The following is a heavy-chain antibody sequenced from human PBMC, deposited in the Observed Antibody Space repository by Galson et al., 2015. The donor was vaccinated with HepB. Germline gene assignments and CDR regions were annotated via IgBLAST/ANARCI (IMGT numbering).Heavy chain of an antibody. CDR2: ISGSGGSR. Sequence: SLRLSCAASGFTFSNYAMSWVRQAPGKGLEWVSGISGSGGSRYHADSVKGRFTISRDNYKNTLYLQMNSLRAEDTAVYYCAKARGFWSGCDDYWGQGTLVTVSS. CDR1: GFTFSNYA. D-gene: IGHD3-3*01. J-gene: IGHJ4*02. CDR3: AKARGFWSGCDDY. V-gene: IGHV3-23*01.